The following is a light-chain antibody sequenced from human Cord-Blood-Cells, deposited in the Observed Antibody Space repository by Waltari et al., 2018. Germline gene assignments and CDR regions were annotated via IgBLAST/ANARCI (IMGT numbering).Light chain of an antibody. Sequence: QSALTQPRSVSGSPGQSVTISCTGTSSDVGGYNYVSWYQQHPGKAPKLMIYDVSKRTSGVPDRFSGSKSGNATALTISGLQAEDDADYYCCSYAGSYTYVFGTGTKVTVL. J-gene: IGLJ1*01. CDR3: CSYAGSYTYV. CDR1: SSDVGGYNY. V-gene: IGLV2-11*01. CDR2: DVS.